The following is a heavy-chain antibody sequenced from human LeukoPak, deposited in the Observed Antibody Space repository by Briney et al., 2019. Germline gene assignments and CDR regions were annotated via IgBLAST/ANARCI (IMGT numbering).Heavy chain of an antibody. CDR2: LYHSGST. J-gene: IGHJ5*02. CDR1: GYSISNSYY. D-gene: IGHD1-26*01. Sequence: SETLSLTCTVSGYSISNSYYWGWIRQPPGKGLEWIGSLYHSGSTNYNPSLKSRITISVDTSKNQFSLKLRSVTPADTAVYYCARDPSGSFFNWFDPWGQGTLVTVSS. V-gene: IGHV4-38-2*02. CDR3: ARDPSGSFFNWFDP.